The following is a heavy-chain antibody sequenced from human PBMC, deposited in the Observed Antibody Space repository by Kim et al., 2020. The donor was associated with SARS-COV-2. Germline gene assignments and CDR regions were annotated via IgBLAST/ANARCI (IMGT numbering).Heavy chain of an antibody. V-gene: IGHV4-59*01. CDR2: ST. Sequence: STNSNPSLKSRVTISVDTSKNQFSLKLSSVTAADTAVYYCASSDSGAFDIWGQGTMVTVSS. J-gene: IGHJ3*02. CDR3: ASSDSGAFDI. D-gene: IGHD1-1*01.